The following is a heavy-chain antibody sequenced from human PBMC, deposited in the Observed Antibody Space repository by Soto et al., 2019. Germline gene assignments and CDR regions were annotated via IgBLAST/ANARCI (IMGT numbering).Heavy chain of an antibody. V-gene: IGHV4-34*01. CDR1: GGSFSGYY. CDR3: AREPPMVRGVIDAFDI. Sequence: SETLSLTCAVYGGSFSGYYWSWIRQPPGKGLEWIGEINHSGSTNYNPSLKSRVTISVDTSKNQFSLKLSSVTAADTAVYYCAREPPMVRGVIDAFDIWGQGTMVTVSS. J-gene: IGHJ3*02. D-gene: IGHD3-10*01. CDR2: INHSGST.